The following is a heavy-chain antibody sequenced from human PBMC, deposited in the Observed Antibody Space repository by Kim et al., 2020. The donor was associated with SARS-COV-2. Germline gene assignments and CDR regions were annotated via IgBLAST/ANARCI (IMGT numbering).Heavy chain of an antibody. CDR3: ARGSTPGIVVVPAAIGWFDP. CDR1: GGTFSSYA. CDR2: IIPIFGTA. Sequence: SVKVSCKASGGTFSSYAISWVRQAPGQGLEWMGGIIPIFGTANYAQKFQGRVTITADESTSTAYMELSSLRSEDTAVYYCARGSTPGIVVVPAAIGWFDPSGQGTLVPVSS. V-gene: IGHV1-69*13. J-gene: IGHJ5*02. D-gene: IGHD2-2*01.